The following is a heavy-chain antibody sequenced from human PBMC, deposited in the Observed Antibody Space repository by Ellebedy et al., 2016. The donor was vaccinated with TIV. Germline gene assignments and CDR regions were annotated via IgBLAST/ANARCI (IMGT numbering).Heavy chain of an antibody. CDR3: ARARSTYWYFDL. Sequence: GESLKISCEGSGFTFSSYWMSWVRQAPGKGLEWVAKLKEDGSETYYVDSVEGRFIISRDNAKNSLSLRINNPIAEDTAVYYCARARSTYWYFDLWGRGTLVTVSS. J-gene: IGHJ2*01. CDR2: LKEDGSET. CDR1: GFTFSSYW. D-gene: IGHD2-2*01. V-gene: IGHV3-7*03.